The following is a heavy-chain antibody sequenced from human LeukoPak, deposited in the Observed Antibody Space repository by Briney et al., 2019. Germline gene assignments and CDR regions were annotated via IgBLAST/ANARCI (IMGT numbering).Heavy chain of an antibody. V-gene: IGHV3-30*03. J-gene: IGHJ6*02. CDR3: ARDLHLFYYGSGMDV. CDR2: ISYDGSNK. D-gene: IGHD3-10*01. CDR1: GFTFSSYS. Sequence: GGSLRLSCAASGFTFSSYSMNWVRQAPGKGLEWVAVISYDGSNKYYADSVKGRFTISRDNSKNTLYLQMNSLRAEDTAVYYCARDLHLFYYGSGMDVWGQGTTVTVSS.